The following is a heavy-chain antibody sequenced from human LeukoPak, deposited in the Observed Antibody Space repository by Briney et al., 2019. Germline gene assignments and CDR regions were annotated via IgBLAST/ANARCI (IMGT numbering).Heavy chain of an antibody. CDR2: IYYSGST. CDR1: GGSISSSSYY. Sequence: PSETLSLTCTVSGGSISSSSYYWGWIRQPPGKGREWIGSIYYSGSTYYNPSLKSRVTISVDTSKNQFSLKLSSVTAADTAVYYCATYSSSSWGIFDYWGQGTLVTVSS. V-gene: IGHV4-39*01. CDR3: ATYSSSSWGIFDY. J-gene: IGHJ4*02. D-gene: IGHD6-6*01.